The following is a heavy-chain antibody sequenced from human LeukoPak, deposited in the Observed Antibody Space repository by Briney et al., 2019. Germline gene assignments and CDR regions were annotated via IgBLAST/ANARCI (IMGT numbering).Heavy chain of an antibody. D-gene: IGHD2-15*01. CDR1: GFTFSRYS. V-gene: IGHV3-21*01. J-gene: IGHJ6*04. Sequence: PGGSLRLSWAASGFTFSRYSMNWVRQAPGKGLEWVSSITSSSSYIYYADSVKGRFTISRDNAKNSLYLQMNSLRAEDTAVYYCARVPNIVGGSGMDVWGKGTTVTVSS. CDR3: ARVPNIVGGSGMDV. CDR2: ITSSSSYI.